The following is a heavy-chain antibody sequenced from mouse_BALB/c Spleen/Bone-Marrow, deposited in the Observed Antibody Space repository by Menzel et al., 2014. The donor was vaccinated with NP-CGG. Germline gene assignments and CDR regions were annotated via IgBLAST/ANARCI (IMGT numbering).Heavy chain of an antibody. CDR3: ARKDYFCYAAMDY. Sequence: EVQGVESGGGLVEPGGSRKLSCAASGFTFSSFGMHWVRQAPEKGLEWVAYISGGSSIIYYADTVKGRFTISRDNPKNTLFLQMTSLRSEDTAIYYCARKDYFCYAAMDYWGQGTSVTVSS. J-gene: IGHJ4*01. D-gene: IGHD1-1*01. CDR1: GFTFSSFG. CDR2: ISGGSSII. V-gene: IGHV5-17*02.